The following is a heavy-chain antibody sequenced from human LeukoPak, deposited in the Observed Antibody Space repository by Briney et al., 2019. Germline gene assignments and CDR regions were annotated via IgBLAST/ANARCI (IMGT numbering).Heavy chain of an antibody. CDR3: ARHGGSHFLY. D-gene: IGHD3-16*01. CDR1: GVSISPYY. Sequence: PSETLSLTCTVSGVSISPYYWSWIRQPPGKGLEWLAYIYYSGTTNYNPSLTSRVTISVDTSKSQFSLKLDSVTAADTAVYYCARHGGSHFLYWGQGILVTVSS. J-gene: IGHJ4*02. V-gene: IGHV4-59*08. CDR2: IYYSGTT.